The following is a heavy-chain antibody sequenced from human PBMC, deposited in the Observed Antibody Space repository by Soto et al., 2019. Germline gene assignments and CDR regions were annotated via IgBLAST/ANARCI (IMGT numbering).Heavy chain of an antibody. V-gene: IGHV3-23*01. J-gene: IGHJ4*02. CDR2: ISPNGQGI. Sequence: EVKLLESGGGLVQPGGSLRLSCGVSGFTVTSNGVSWVRQAPGKGLEWVSAISPNGQGIWYADSVKGRFTISRDISRNTVFLQMDSLRAEDTAVYCCGKDRQYPRDYFHYWGQGTLVTVSS. D-gene: IGHD4-4*01. CDR1: GFTVTSNG. CDR3: GKDRQYPRDYFHY.